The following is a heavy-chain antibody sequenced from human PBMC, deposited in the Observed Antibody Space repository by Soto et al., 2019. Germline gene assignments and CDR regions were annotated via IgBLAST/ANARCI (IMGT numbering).Heavy chain of an antibody. CDR1: GNTFTSYA. CDR3: ARSIVVATALDY. D-gene: IGHD2-21*02. J-gene: IGHJ4*02. CDR2: INAGNGNT. Sequence: ASVKVSCKASGNTFTSYAMHWVRQAPGQRLEWMGWINAGNGNTKYSQKFQGRVTITRDTSASTAYMELSSLRSEDTAVYYCARSIVVATALDYWGQGTLVTVSS. V-gene: IGHV1-3*01.